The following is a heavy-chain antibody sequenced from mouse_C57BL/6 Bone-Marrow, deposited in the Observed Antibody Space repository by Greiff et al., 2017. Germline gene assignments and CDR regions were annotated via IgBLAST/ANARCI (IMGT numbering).Heavy chain of an antibody. Sequence: QVQLQQSGAELMKPGASVKLSCKATGYTFTGYWIEWVKQRPGHGLEWIGEILPGSGSTNYNAKFKGKATFTADTSSNTAYMHLSSLTTEDSAIYYCARRDWETDYWGQGTTLTVSS. CDR3: ARRDWETDY. V-gene: IGHV1-9*01. J-gene: IGHJ2*01. D-gene: IGHD4-1*01. CDR1: GYTFTGYW. CDR2: ILPGSGST.